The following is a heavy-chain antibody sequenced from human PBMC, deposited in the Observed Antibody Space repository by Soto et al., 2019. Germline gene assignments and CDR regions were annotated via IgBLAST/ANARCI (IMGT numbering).Heavy chain of an antibody. CDR3: ARGQYCSGGSCYPSWFDP. D-gene: IGHD2-15*01. CDR2: INHSGST. V-gene: IGHV4-34*01. CDR1: GGSFSGYY. J-gene: IGHJ5*02. Sequence: SETLSLTCAVYGGSFSGYYWSWISQPPGKRLEWIGEINHSGSTNYNPSLKSRVTISVDTSKNQFSLKLSSVTAADTAVYYCARGQYCSGGSCYPSWFDPWGQGTLVTVSS.